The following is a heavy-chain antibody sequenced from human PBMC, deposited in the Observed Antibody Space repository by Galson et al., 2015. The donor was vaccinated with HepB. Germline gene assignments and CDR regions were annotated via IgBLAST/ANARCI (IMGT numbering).Heavy chain of an antibody. Sequence: TLSLTCIVSGGSMTSTDYYWNWIRQTPGKGLEWIGNIYHSGGTSSNPSLRSRVIISVDTSKNQFSLKLISVTAADTAVYYCASSYGSLFVWGQGTTVTVSS. CDR3: ASSYGSLFV. D-gene: IGHD3-10*01. CDR1: GGSMTSTDYY. V-gene: IGHV4-39*01. J-gene: IGHJ6*02. CDR2: IYHSGGT.